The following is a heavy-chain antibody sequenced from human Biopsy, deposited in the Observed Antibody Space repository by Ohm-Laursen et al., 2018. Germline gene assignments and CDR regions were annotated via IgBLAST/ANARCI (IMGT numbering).Heavy chain of an antibody. J-gene: IGHJ4*02. V-gene: IGHV1-46*01. CDR3: ARNTGWYGDLYYFDC. CDR1: GYSFTSYY. Sequence: EASVKVSCKASGYSFTSYYMHWVRQAPGQGLEWMGMINPSGSTTSYPQIFQGRVTMTRDTSKSTVYMELSSLRSADTAVYFCARNTGWYGDLYYFDCWGQGTLVTVSS. D-gene: IGHD6-19*01. CDR2: INPSGSTT.